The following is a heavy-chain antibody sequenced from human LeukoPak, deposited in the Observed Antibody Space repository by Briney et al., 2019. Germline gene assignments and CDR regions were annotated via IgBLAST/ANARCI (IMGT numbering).Heavy chain of an antibody. CDR3: AKPDYSGYGLHYGMDV. J-gene: IGHJ6*02. D-gene: IGHD5-12*01. CDR2: IQFDGSNK. V-gene: IGHV3-30*02. CDR1: GFTFSTHG. Sequence: GGSLRLSCAASGFTFSTHGVHWVRQAPGKGLEWVAFIQFDGSNKYFLESVKGRFTISRDNSMTTVYLQMNSLRAEDTAVYYCAKPDYSGYGLHYGMDVWGQGTTVTVSS.